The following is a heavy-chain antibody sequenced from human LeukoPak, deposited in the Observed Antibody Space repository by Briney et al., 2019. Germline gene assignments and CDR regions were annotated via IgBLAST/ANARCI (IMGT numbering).Heavy chain of an antibody. CDR2: ISAYNGNT. V-gene: IGHV1-18*01. Sequence: GASVKVSCKASGYTFTSYGISWVRQAPGQGLEWMGWISAYNGNTNYAQKLQGRVTMITDTSTSTAYMELRSLRSDDTAVYYCAREPPNYDILTGDAFDIWGQGTMVTVSS. J-gene: IGHJ3*02. D-gene: IGHD3-9*01. CDR1: GYTFTSYG. CDR3: AREPPNYDILTGDAFDI.